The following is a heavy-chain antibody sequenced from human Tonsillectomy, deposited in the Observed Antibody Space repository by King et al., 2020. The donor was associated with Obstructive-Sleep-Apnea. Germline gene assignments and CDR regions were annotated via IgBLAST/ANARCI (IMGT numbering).Heavy chain of an antibody. V-gene: IGHV4-38-2*02. CDR1: GYSINSGYY. J-gene: IGHJ5*02. CDR2: VYHSGNT. D-gene: IGHD5-12*01. CDR3: AREGYGP. Sequence: VQLQESGPGLVKPSETLSLTCTVSGYSINSGYYWGWIRQPPGKGLEWIGSVYHSGNTYYNPSLKSRVTISVHTSQNQFSLRLFSGTAADTAVYYCAREGYGPWGQGALVTVSS.